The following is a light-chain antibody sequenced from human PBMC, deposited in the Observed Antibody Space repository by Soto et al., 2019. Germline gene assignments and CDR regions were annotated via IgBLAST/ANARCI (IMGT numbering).Light chain of an antibody. CDR1: QSVTMN. CDR2: AAT. CDR3: QHYNNWPT. J-gene: IGKJ1*01. Sequence: ETVLTQSPVTLSVSVGETATLLCWARQSVTMNLAWYQEKPGQAPRLLIYAATTRATGIPAWFSGSGSGTEFTLTISSLQSEDSAIYYCQHYNNWPTCGEGTKVEIK. V-gene: IGKV3-15*01.